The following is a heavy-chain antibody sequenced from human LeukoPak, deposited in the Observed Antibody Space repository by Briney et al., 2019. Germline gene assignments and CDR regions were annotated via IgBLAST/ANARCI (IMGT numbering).Heavy chain of an antibody. CDR2: IYYSGST. CDR1: GGSISSSSYY. CDR3: ARQGGGSYYGYYYYYMDV. Sequence: SETLSLTCTVSGGSISSSSYYWGWIRQPPGKGLEWIGSIYYSGSTYYNPSLKSRVTISVDTSKNQFSLKLSSVTAADTAVYYCARQGGGSYYGYYYYYMDVWGKGTTVTISS. J-gene: IGHJ6*03. V-gene: IGHV4-39*01. D-gene: IGHD1-26*01.